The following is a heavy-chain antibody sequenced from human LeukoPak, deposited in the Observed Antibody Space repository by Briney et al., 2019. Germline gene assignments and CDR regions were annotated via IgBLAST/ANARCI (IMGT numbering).Heavy chain of an antibody. J-gene: IGHJ4*02. D-gene: IGHD2-2*01. CDR1: GFTFSSYA. Sequence: GGSLRLSCAASGFTFSSYAMSWVRQAPGKGLEWVAFIRYDGSNKYYADSVKGRFTISRDNSKNTLYLQMNSLRAEDTAVYYCAKDSGYCSSTSCYPYWGQGTLVTVSS. CDR3: AKDSGYCSSTSCYPY. CDR2: IRYDGSNK. V-gene: IGHV3-30*02.